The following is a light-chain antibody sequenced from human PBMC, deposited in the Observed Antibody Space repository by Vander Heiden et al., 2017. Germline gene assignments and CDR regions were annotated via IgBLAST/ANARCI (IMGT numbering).Light chain of an antibody. V-gene: IGLV2-11*01. CDR2: DGS. Sequence: QSALTQPRPVSGSPGQSVTISCTGTSSDVGGYNYVSWYQQHPGKAPKLMIYDGSKRPSGVPDRFSGSKSGNTASLTISGLQAEDEAYDYCCSYAGSLVVFGGGTKLTVL. CDR1: SSDVGGYNY. CDR3: CSYAGSLVV. J-gene: IGLJ2*01.